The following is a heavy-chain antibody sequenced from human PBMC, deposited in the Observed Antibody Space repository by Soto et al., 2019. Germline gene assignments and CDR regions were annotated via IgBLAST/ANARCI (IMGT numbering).Heavy chain of an antibody. D-gene: IGHD2-2*01. V-gene: IGHV3-30*18. J-gene: IGHJ6*02. CDR2: ISYDGSNK. Sequence: HPGGSLRLSCAASGFTFSSYGMHWVRQAPGKGLEWVAVISYDGSNKYYADSVKDRFTISRDNSKNTLYLQMHSLRAEDTAVYYGAKDGFELVPAPAVSDYHYGIDVWGQGTLVTVSS. CDR1: GFTFSSYG. CDR3: AKDGFELVPAPAVSDYHYGIDV.